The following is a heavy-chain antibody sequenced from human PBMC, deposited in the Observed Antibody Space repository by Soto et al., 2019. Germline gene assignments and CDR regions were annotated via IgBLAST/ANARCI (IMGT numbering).Heavy chain of an antibody. CDR1: GGPITSGGYS. Sequence: PSETLSLTCAVSGGPITSGGYSWSWIRQPPGKGLEWIGYIYHSGGTYYNPSLKSRVTLSIDRTKKQFSLKLKSVTAADTAAYFCARTMTTSGWFDPWGQGTLVTVSS. CDR3: ARTMTTSGWFDP. V-gene: IGHV4-30-2*01. D-gene: IGHD4-17*01. J-gene: IGHJ5*02. CDR2: IYHSGGT.